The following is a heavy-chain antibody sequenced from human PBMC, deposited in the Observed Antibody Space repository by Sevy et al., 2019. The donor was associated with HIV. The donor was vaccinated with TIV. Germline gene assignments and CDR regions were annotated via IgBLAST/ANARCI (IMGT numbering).Heavy chain of an antibody. Sequence: SETLSLTCTVSGGSISLYYWSWIRQPAGKGLEWIGHIYGSGSTSYNPSLKSRVTMSVDTSQNQISLKLTSVTAADTAVYYCAREAKLGAPLGYWGQETLVTVSS. D-gene: IGHD3-16*01. CDR3: AREAKLGAPLGY. V-gene: IGHV4-4*07. CDR1: GGSISLYY. J-gene: IGHJ4*02. CDR2: IYGSGST.